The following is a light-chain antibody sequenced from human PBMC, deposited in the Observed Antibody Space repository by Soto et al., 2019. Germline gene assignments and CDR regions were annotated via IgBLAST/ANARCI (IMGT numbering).Light chain of an antibody. CDR2: DTS. CDR1: QSVISY. J-gene: IGKJ2*01. V-gene: IGKV3-11*01. Sequence: EIVLTQSPATLSLSPGERATLSCRASQSVISYLAWYQQKPGQAPRLLIYDTSNRATGIPARFSGSGSGTDFTLTISSLEPEDFAVYYCPQRSNWPPYTFGQGTKLEIK. CDR3: PQRSNWPPYT.